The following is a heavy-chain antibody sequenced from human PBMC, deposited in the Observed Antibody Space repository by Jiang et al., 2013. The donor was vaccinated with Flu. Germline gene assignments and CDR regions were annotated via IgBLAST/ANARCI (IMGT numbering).Heavy chain of an antibody. J-gene: IGHJ4*02. CDR3: ARDDGDYVGVYFDY. D-gene: IGHD4-17*01. V-gene: IGHV1-18*01. Sequence: EWMGWISAYNGNTNYAQELQGRVTMTTDTSTSTAYMELRSLRSDDTAVYYCARDDGDYVGVYFDYWGQGTLVTVSS. CDR2: ISAYNGNT.